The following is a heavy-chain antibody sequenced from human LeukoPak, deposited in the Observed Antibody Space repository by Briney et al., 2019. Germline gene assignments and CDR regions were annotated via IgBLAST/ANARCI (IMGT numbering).Heavy chain of an antibody. Sequence: SQTLSLTCTVSGGSISSGSYYWSWIRQPAGKGLAWIGRIYTSGSTNYNPSLKSRVTISVDTSKNQSSLKLSSVTAADTAVYYCASRTPHDILTGYYWVDYYMDVWGRGTTVTVSS. D-gene: IGHD3-9*01. CDR3: ASRTPHDILTGYYWVDYYMDV. CDR1: GGSISSGSYY. CDR2: IYTSGST. J-gene: IGHJ6*03. V-gene: IGHV4-61*02.